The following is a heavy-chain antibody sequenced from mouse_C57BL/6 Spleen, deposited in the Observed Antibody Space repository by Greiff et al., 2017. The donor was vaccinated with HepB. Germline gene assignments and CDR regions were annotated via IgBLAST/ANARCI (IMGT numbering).Heavy chain of an antibody. Sequence: DVQLQESGGGLVKPGGSLKLSCAASGFTFSSYAMSWVRQTPEKRLEWVATISDGGSYTYYPDNVKGRFTISRDNAKNNLYLQMSHLKSEDTAMYYCARAGYDGAMDYWGQGTSVTVSS. J-gene: IGHJ4*01. CDR1: GFTFSSYA. CDR2: ISDGGSYT. D-gene: IGHD2-2*01. V-gene: IGHV5-4*01. CDR3: ARAGYDGAMDY.